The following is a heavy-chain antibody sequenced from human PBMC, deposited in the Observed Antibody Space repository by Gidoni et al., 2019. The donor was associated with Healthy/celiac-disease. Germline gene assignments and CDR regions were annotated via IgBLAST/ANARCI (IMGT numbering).Heavy chain of an antibody. Sequence: QVQLQESGPGLVKPSETLSLTCTVSGGSISSYYWSWIRQPPGKGLEWIGYIYYSGSTNYNPSLKSRVTISVDTSKNQFSLKLSSVTAADTAVYYCARDGMIVATPGYYYGMDVWGQGTTVTVSS. V-gene: IGHV4-59*01. CDR3: ARDGMIVATPGYYYGMDV. CDR1: GGSISSYY. D-gene: IGHD5-12*01. J-gene: IGHJ6*02. CDR2: IYYSGST.